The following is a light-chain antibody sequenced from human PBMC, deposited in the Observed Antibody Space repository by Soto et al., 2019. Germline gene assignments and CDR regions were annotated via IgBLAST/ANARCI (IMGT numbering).Light chain of an antibody. Sequence: EIVMTQSPSTLSVSPGERATLSCRASQSVSSNLAWYQQKPGQAPRLLIYGASTRATGIPARFSGSGSGTEFPLTIRSLQSEDLAVYYCQQYNNPPLTFGGGTKVEIK. CDR2: GAS. CDR1: QSVSSN. CDR3: QQYNNPPLT. V-gene: IGKV3-15*01. J-gene: IGKJ4*01.